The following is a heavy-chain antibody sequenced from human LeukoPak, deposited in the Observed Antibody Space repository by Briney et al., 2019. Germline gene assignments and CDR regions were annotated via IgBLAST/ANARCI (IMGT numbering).Heavy chain of an antibody. D-gene: IGHD2-2*01. CDR3: AKDPREYCSSTSCPNWFYG. CDR1: GFTFNNYA. CDR2: ISASGGTT. Sequence: GGTLRLSCAASGFTFNNYAMSWVRQAPGKGLEWVSAISASGGTTYYADSVKGRFTISRDNSENTLFLQMNSLRAEDTAVYYCAKDPREYCSSTSCPNWFYGWGQRTLVSVSS. J-gene: IGHJ5*02. V-gene: IGHV3-23*01.